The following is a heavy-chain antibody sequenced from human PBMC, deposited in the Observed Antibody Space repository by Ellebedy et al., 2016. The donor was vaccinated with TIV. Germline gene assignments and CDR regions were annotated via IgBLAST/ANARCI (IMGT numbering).Heavy chain of an antibody. V-gene: IGHV3-23*01. D-gene: IGHD1-26*01. CDR2: ISGSGGNI. J-gene: IGHJ4*02. CDR1: GFTFSNSA. CDR3: ASGLGAPNY. Sequence: GESLKISCAASGFTFSNSAMYWVRQAPGKGLEWVSSISGSGGNIYYADSVKGRFTISRDNAKKSLDLQMNRLRVEDTAVYYCASGLGAPNYWGQGTLVTVFS.